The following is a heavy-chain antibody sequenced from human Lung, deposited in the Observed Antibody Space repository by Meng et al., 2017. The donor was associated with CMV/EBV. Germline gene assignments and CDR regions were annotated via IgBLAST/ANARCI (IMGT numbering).Heavy chain of an antibody. CDR3: ARRNFYCTNGVCYLDY. CDR2: ISYDGSDK. D-gene: IGHD2-8*01. Sequence: SCAASGFTVSSNYMSWVRQAPGKGLEWLAVISYDGSDKYYTDSVKGRFTISRDSSKNTLLLQMNSLRAEDTAVYYCARRNFYCTNGVCYLDYWGQGTXVTVSS. J-gene: IGHJ4*02. CDR1: GFTVSSNY. V-gene: IGHV3-30*03.